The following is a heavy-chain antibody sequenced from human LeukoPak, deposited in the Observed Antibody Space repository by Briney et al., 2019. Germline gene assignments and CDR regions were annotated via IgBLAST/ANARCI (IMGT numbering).Heavy chain of an antibody. Sequence: GGSLRLSCAASGFTFSSYSMNWVRQAPGKGLEWVPSISSSSSYIYYADSVKGRFTISRDNAKNSLYLQMNSLRAEDTAVYYCARSSPDYGDYEYYFDYWGQGTLVTVSS. J-gene: IGHJ4*02. V-gene: IGHV3-21*01. CDR3: ARSSPDYGDYEYYFDY. D-gene: IGHD4-17*01. CDR1: GFTFSSYS. CDR2: ISSSSSYI.